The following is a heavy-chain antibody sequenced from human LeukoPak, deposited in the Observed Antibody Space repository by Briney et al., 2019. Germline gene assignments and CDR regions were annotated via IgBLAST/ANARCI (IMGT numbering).Heavy chain of an antibody. CDR3: AKEGSGWYLYYFDY. V-gene: IGHV3-23*01. Sequence: GGSLRLSCAASGFTFNNYAMSWVRQAPGKGLEWVSAISGSGGSTYYADSVKGRFTISRDNSKNTLYLQTNSLRAEDTAVYYCAKEGSGWYLYYFDYWGQGTLVTVSS. CDR1: GFTFNNYA. CDR2: ISGSGGST. D-gene: IGHD6-19*01. J-gene: IGHJ4*02.